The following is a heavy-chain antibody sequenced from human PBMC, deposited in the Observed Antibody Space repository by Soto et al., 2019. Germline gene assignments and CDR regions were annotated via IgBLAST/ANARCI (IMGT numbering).Heavy chain of an antibody. CDR1: GGSISSGDFS. D-gene: IGHD3-22*01. Sequence: QLQLQESGSGLVKPSQTLSLTCAVSGGSISSGDFSWNWIRQPPGKGLEYIGYIYYGGSTYYNPSLQSRVTMSVDRSMNQFSLKLNSVTAADTAVYYCARVRREYDNSGPVDYWGQGTLVTVSS. V-gene: IGHV4-30-2*01. CDR3: ARVRREYDNSGPVDY. J-gene: IGHJ4*02. CDR2: IYYGGST.